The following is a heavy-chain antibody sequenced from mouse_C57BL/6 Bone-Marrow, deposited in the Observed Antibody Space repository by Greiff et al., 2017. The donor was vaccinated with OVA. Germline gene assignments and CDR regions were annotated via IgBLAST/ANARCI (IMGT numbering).Heavy chain of an antibody. V-gene: IGHV3-1*01. CDR3: ARGDGYGSSFDY. Sequence: EVQLQESGPGMVKPSQSLSLTCTVTGYSITSGYDWHWIRHFPGNKLEWMGYISYSGSTNYNPSLNSRISITHDTSKNHFFLKLNSVTTEDTATYYCARGDGYGSSFDYWGQGTTLTVSS. CDR1: GYSITSGYD. J-gene: IGHJ2*01. CDR2: ISYSGST. D-gene: IGHD1-1*01.